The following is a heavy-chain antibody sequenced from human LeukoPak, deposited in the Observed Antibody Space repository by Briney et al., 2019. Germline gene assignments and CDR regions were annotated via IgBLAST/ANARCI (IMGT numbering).Heavy chain of an antibody. V-gene: IGHV3-23*01. Sequence: GGSLRLSCAASGFTFSSYAMSWVRQAPGKGLEWVSDISGSGGSTYYADSVKGRFTISRDSSKNTLYLQMNSLRAEDTAVYYCANSVSSYYDSSGYESSYYGMDVWGQGTTVTVSS. J-gene: IGHJ6*02. CDR2: ISGSGGST. CDR3: ANSVSSYYDSSGYESSYYGMDV. D-gene: IGHD3-22*01. CDR1: GFTFSSYA.